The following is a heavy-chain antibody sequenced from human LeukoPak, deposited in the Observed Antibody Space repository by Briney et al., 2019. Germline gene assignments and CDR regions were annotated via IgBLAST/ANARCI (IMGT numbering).Heavy chain of an antibody. D-gene: IGHD6-13*01. CDR2: INHSGST. J-gene: IGHJ5*02. CDR1: GGSFSGYY. V-gene: IGHV4-34*01. Sequence: SETLSLTCAVYGGSFSGYYWSWIRQPPGKGLEWIGEINHSGSTNYNPSLKSRVTISVDTSKNQFSLKLSSVTAADTAVYYCARGDSSSLSSDPWGQGTLVTASS. CDR3: ARGDSSSLSSDP.